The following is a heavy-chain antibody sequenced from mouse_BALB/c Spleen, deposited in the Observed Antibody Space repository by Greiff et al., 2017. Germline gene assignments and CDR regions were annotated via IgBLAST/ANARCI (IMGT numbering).Heavy chain of an antibody. CDR3: ARTMITIYAMDY. CDR1: GFNIKDTY. V-gene: IGHV14-3*02. CDR2: IDPANGNT. J-gene: IGHJ4*01. Sequence: VQLQQSGAELVKPGASVKLSCTASGFNIKDTYMHWVKQRPEQGLEWIGRIDPANGNTKYDPKFQGKATITADTSSNTAYLQLSSLTSEDTAVYYCARTMITIYAMDYWGQGTSVTVSS. D-gene: IGHD2-4*01.